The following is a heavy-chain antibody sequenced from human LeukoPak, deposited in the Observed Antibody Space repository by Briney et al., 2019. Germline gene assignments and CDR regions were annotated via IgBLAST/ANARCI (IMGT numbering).Heavy chain of an antibody. CDR3: TIRKTTTATGELDYYYYGMDV. D-gene: IGHD4-17*01. V-gene: IGHV3-30*02. Sequence: TGGSLRLSCAASGFTFSSYGMHWVRQAPGKGLEWVAFIRYDGSNKFYADSVKGRFTISRDNSKNTLYLQMNSLRAEDTAVYYCTIRKTTTATGELDYYYYGMDVWGQGTTVTVSS. J-gene: IGHJ6*02. CDR1: GFTFSSYG. CDR2: IRYDGSNK.